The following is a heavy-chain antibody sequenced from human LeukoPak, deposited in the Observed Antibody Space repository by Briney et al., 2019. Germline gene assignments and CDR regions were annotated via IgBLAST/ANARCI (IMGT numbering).Heavy chain of an antibody. CDR3: AKEYGDYGPDWFDP. D-gene: IGHD4-17*01. J-gene: IGHJ5*02. CDR2: ISASGGNT. Sequence: PGGSLRLSCAASGFTFSNCAMNWVRQAPGKGLEWVSGISASGGNTYYADSVKGRLTISRDNSKNTLYLQMHSLRAEDTAVYYCAKEYGDYGPDWFDPWGQGNLVTVSS. CDR1: GFTFSNCA. V-gene: IGHV3-23*01.